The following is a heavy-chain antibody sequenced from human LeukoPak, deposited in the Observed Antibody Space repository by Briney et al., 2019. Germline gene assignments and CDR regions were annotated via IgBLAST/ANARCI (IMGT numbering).Heavy chain of an antibody. V-gene: IGHV3-7*03. CDR3: ARANPFGGY. Sequence: GGSLRLSCAASGFTFSSYAMSWVRQAPGKGLEWVANIKQDGSEKYYVDSVKGRFTISRDNAKNSLYLQMNSLRAEDTAVYFCARANPFGGYWGQGTLVTVSS. D-gene: IGHD3-16*01. CDR2: IKQDGSEK. J-gene: IGHJ4*02. CDR1: GFTFSSYA.